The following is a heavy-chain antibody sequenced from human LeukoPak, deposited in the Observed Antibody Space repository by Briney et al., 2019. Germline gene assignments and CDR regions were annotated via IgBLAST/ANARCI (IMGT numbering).Heavy chain of an antibody. Sequence: SVKVSCKASGGTFSSYAISWVRQAPGQGLEWMGRIIPILGIANYAQKFQGRVTITADKAKSTVYVELSSLRSEDTAVYYCARDRGAAAGTDFDYWGQGTLVTVSS. V-gene: IGHV1-69*04. CDR3: ARDRGAAAGTDFDY. CDR2: IIPILGIA. D-gene: IGHD6-13*01. J-gene: IGHJ4*02. CDR1: GGTFSSYA.